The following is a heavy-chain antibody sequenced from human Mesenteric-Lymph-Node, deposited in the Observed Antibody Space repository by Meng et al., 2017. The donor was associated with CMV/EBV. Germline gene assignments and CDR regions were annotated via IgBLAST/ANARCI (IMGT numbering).Heavy chain of an antibody. J-gene: IGHJ5*02. D-gene: IGHD3-3*01. V-gene: IGHV4-39*07. Sequence: SETLSLTCSVSGDSMRTDKYHWGWIRQPPGKTLEFIGSVHYAGNTYYNPSLKSRISISADPPKNQFSLRVNSLTAADTAVYYCASGLPYYDFWSGYYRWFDPWGQGTLVTVSS. CDR2: VHYAGNT. CDR1: GDSMRTDKYH. CDR3: ASGLPYYDFWSGYYRWFDP.